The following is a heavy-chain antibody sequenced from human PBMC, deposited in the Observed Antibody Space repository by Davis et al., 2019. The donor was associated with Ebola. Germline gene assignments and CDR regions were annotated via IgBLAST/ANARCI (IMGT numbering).Heavy chain of an antibody. Sequence: KVSCKDSENSFSSYWIGWVRQMPGKGLEWMGIIYTGDSDPRYSPSFRGQITISADKSTRTAYLQWGSLKASDTAMYYCASLRRTITGMDDGFDLWGQGTMVTVSS. D-gene: IGHD1-20*01. CDR3: ASLRRTITGMDDGFDL. V-gene: IGHV5-51*01. J-gene: IGHJ3*01. CDR2: IYTGDSDP. CDR1: ENSFSSYW.